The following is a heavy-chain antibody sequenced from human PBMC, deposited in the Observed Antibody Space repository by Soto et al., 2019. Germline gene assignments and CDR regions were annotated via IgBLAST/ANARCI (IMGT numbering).Heavy chain of an antibody. V-gene: IGHV3-15*01. CDR1: GFIFSDAW. D-gene: IGHD2-8*01. J-gene: IGHJ4*02. CDR3: TAQSRRQWPTMEGLY. Sequence: EVQLVESGGGLVQPGQSLRLSCVGSGFIFSDAWMIWVRQAPGKGLEWVGRIRSKSYGEITDYAEPVKSRFLLSRDDSTSTLYLQMNSLQTGDTAVYYCTAQSRRQWPTMEGLYWGQGTRVTVSS. CDR2: IRSKSYGEIT.